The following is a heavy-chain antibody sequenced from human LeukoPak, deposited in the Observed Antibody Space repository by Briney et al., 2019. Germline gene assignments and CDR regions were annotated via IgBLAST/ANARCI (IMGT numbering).Heavy chain of an antibody. V-gene: IGHV1-18*01. J-gene: IGHJ4*02. Sequence: ASVKVSCKASGYTFTSYGTSWVRPAPGQGLEWMGWISAYNGNTNYAQKLQGRVTMTTDTSTSTAYMELRSLRSDDTAVYYCARTGQWLDDYYFDYWGQGTLVTVSS. CDR3: ARTGQWLDDYYFDY. CDR2: ISAYNGNT. D-gene: IGHD6-19*01. CDR1: GYTFTSYG.